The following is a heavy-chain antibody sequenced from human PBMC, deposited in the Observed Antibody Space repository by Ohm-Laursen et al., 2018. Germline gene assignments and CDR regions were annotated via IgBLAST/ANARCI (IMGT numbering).Heavy chain of an antibody. D-gene: IGHD1-26*01. V-gene: IGHV4-61*08. Sequence: GTLSLTCTVSGGSISSGGYYWSWIRQHPGKGLEWIGYIYYSGSTNYNPSLKSRVTMSVDTSKNQFSLKLSSVTAADTAVYYCARARVGATPRYFDLWGRGTLVTVSS. J-gene: IGHJ2*01. CDR2: IYYSGST. CDR3: ARARVGATPRYFDL. CDR1: GGSISSGGYY.